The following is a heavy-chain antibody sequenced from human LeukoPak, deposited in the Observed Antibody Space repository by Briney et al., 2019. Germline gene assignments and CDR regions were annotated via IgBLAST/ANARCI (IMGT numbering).Heavy chain of an antibody. CDR2: IDDSGRT. V-gene: IGHV4-59*11. Sequence: SETLSLTCTVSGGSISTHYWTWIRQPPGKGLEWIGCIDDSGRTNYNPSLKSRVTISLDRSRNQFSLNLISVTAADTAVYFCAGELAVTGKIVFDQWGEGSPLTV. CDR1: GGSISTHY. J-gene: IGHJ4*02. CDR3: AGELAVTGKIVFDQ. D-gene: IGHD6-19*01.